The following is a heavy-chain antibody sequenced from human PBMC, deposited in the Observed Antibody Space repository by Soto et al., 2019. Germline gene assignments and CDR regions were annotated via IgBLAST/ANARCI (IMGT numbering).Heavy chain of an antibody. V-gene: IGHV1-18*01. CDR2: ISAYHGNT. CDR3: WRDIYSSSCYEIGYCYAYGMDV. CDR1: CYSFTGYG. J-gene: IGHJ6*02. Sequence: SEQVSNRATCYSFTGYGICWLQQAPGQGLERMGWISAYHGNTNYAQKLQGRVTMTPDTSTSTAYLELESLRYADTAGYCLWRDIYSSSCYEIGYCYAYGMDVWGQGTTVTVSS. D-gene: IGHD6-13*01.